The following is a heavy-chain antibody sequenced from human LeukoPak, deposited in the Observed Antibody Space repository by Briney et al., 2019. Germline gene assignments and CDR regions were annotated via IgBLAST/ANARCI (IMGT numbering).Heavy chain of an antibody. D-gene: IGHD3-10*02. V-gene: IGHV4-4*07. Sequence: SETLSLTCSVSGGSTSDYYWNWIRQPAGQGLEWLGRIYYTGNTAYNPSLESRLSMSLDTAKNQFSLKVTSVAAADTAVYYCARGGTLFTYFDSWGQGALVTVSS. CDR3: ARGGTLFTYFDS. CDR1: GGSTSDYY. J-gene: IGHJ4*02. CDR2: IYYTGNT.